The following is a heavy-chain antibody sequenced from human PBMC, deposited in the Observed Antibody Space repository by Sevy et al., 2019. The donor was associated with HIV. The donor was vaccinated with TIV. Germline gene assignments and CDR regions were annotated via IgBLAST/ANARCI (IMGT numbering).Heavy chain of an antibody. Sequence: GGSLRLSCAASGFTFSGSAMHWVRQASGKGLEWVGRIRSKANSHATAYAASVKGRFTISRDDSKNTAYLQMNSLKTEDTAVYYCTEAGHYDFWSQPRDVWGQGTTVTVSS. CDR2: IRSKANSHAT. CDR3: TEAGHYDFWSQPRDV. V-gene: IGHV3-73*01. J-gene: IGHJ6*02. CDR1: GFTFSGSA. D-gene: IGHD3-3*01.